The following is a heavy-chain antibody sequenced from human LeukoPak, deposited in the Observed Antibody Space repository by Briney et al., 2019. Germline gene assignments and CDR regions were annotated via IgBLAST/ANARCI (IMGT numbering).Heavy chain of an antibody. CDR3: PRYSSSWYDWFDP. D-gene: IGHD6-13*01. CDR1: GFTFGDYA. Sequence: GGSLRLSCTAPGFTFGDYAMSWFRQAPGKGLEWVGFIRSKAYGGTTEYAASVKCRFTISRDDSKSIAYLQMNSRKNEDTAVYYCPRYSSSWYDWFDPWGQGTLVTVSS. J-gene: IGHJ5*02. CDR2: IRSKAYGGTT. V-gene: IGHV3-49*03.